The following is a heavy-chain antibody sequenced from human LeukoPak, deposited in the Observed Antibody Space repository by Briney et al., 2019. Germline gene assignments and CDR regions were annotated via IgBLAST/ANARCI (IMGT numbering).Heavy chain of an antibody. CDR2: IYSSGST. CDR3: AEGSSDGYYYYGMDV. V-gene: IGHV4-39*07. J-gene: IGHJ6*02. Sequence: SETLSLTCTVSGDSISSARNYWGWIRQSPGKGLEWLASIYSSGSTHSNPSLKSRVTISVDKSKNQFSLKLSSVTAADTAVYYCAEGSSDGYYYYGMDVWGQGTTVTVSS. CDR1: GDSISSARNY. D-gene: IGHD3-10*01.